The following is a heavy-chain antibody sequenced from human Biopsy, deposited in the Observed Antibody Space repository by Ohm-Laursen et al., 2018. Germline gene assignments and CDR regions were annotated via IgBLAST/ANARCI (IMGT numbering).Heavy chain of an antibody. CDR2: IYYSGST. CDR1: GGSVSSGSYY. V-gene: IGHV4-61*01. Sequence: GTLSPTCIVSGGSVSSGSYYWSWIRQPPGKGLEWIGYIYYSGSTNYNPSLKSRVTISVDTSRNQFSLKLSSVTAADTAVYYCAGRPWPNAFDIWGQGTMVTVSS. J-gene: IGHJ3*02. CDR3: AGRPWPNAFDI. D-gene: IGHD5-12*01.